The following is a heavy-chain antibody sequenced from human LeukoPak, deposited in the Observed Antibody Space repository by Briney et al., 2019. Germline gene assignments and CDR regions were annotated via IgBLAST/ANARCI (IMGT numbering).Heavy chain of an antibody. J-gene: IGHJ4*02. V-gene: IGHV3-23*01. CDR2: IKNNGGGT. Sequence: GGSLRLSCAASGFTFSSYVMSWVRQAPGKGLEWVSSIKNNGGGTCYADSVKGRFTISRDNSKNALYLQMSSLRADDTAVYYCAKVLPPRGGRSGWYETNDYWGQGTLVTVSS. CDR3: AKVLPPRGGRSGWYETNDY. CDR1: GFTFSSYV. D-gene: IGHD6-19*01.